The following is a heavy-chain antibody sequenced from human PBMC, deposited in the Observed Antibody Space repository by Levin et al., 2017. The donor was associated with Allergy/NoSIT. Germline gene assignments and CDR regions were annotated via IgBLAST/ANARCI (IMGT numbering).Heavy chain of an antibody. V-gene: IGHV3-11*01. CDR1: GFTFSDYY. Sequence: GGSLRLSCAASGFTFSDYYMSWIRQAPGKGLEWVSYISSSGSTIYYAYSVKGRFTISRDNAKNSLYLQMNSLRAEDTAVYYCARDPHPTGTFGPYFDLWGRGTLVTVSS. D-gene: IGHD1-1*01. CDR3: ARDPHPTGTFGPYFDL. CDR2: ISSSGSTI. J-gene: IGHJ2*01.